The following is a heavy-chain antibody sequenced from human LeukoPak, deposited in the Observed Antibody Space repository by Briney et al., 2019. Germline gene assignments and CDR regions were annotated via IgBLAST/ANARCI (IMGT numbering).Heavy chain of an antibody. CDR3: ARQSAISGYDFSYFDY. Sequence: TSETLSLTCTVSGXSISSSSYFWGWIRQPPGKGLEWIGSIYYSGSTFYNPSLKSRVTISVDTSKNQFSLTLSSVTAADTAVYYCARQSAISGYDFSYFDYWGQGTLVTVSS. J-gene: IGHJ4*02. CDR1: GXSISSSSYF. V-gene: IGHV4-39*01. D-gene: IGHD5-12*01. CDR2: IYYSGST.